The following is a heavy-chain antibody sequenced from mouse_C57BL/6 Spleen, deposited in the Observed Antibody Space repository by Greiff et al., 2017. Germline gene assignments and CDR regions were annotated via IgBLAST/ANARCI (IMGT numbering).Heavy chain of an antibody. D-gene: IGHD2-2*01. CDR3: ARWGLYGYDGYFDV. Sequence: ESGPGLVKPSQSLSLTCSVTGYSITSGYYWNWIRQFPGNKLEWMGYISYDGSNNYNPSLKNRISITRDTSKNQFFLKLNSVTTEDTATYYCARWGLYGYDGYFDVWGTGTTVTVSS. V-gene: IGHV3-6*01. CDR1: GYSITSGYY. CDR2: ISYDGSN. J-gene: IGHJ1*03.